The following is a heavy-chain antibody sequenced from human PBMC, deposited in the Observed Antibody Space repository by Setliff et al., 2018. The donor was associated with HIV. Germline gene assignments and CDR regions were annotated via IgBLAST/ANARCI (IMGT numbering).Heavy chain of an antibody. D-gene: IGHD3-3*01. V-gene: IGHV1-69*10. CDR2: IIPFLNLT. CDR3: ARGEKRFLEWLPLDYYYYYYMDV. CDR1: GFSFTKYG. Sequence: ASVKVSCKASGFSFTKYGISWVRQAPGQGLEWMAWIIPFLNLTHYAQQFQGTVTITADKSTNTAYMEMTSLRFEDTAVYYCARGEKRFLEWLPLDYYYYYYMDVWGKGVTVTVSS. J-gene: IGHJ6*03.